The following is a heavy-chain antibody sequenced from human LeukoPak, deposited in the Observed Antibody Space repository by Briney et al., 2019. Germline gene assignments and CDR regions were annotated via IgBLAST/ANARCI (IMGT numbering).Heavy chain of an antibody. CDR2: IYYSGST. CDR3: ARERSGSEIFARSFDI. CDR1: GGPISSSNW. D-gene: IGHD3-3*01. V-gene: IGHV4-4*02. Sequence: SETLSLTCAVSGGPISSSNWWTWVRQSPGKGLEWIGEIYYSGSTNYNPSLKSRITISVDKSKNQFSLKLSSVTAADTAVYYCARERSGSEIFARSFDIWGQGTMVTVSS. J-gene: IGHJ3*02.